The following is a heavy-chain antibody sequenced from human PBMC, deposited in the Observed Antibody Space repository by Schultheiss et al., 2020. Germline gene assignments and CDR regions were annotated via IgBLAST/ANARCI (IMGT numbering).Heavy chain of an antibody. CDR3: TTEVVVVTLGSYYFDY. CDR2: IKSKTDGGTT. D-gene: IGHD3-22*01. J-gene: IGHJ4*02. V-gene: IGHV3-15*01. Sequence: GESLKISCAASGFTFSSYGMHWVRQAPGKGLEWVGRIKSKTDGGTTDYAAPVKGRFTISRDDSKNTLYLQMNSLKTEDTAVYYCTTEVVVVTLGSYYFDYWGQGTLVTVSS. CDR1: GFTFSSYG.